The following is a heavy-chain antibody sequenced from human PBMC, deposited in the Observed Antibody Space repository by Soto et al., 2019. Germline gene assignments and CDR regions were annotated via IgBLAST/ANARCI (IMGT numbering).Heavy chain of an antibody. J-gene: IGHJ3*02. CDR1: GGTFSSYT. Sequence: SVKVSCKASGGTFSSYTISWVRQAPGQGLEWMGRIIPILGIANYAQKFQGRVTITADKSTSTAYMELSSLRSEDTSVYYCARGGTGIVVVTGSFDIWGQGTMVTVSS. CDR2: IIPILGIA. D-gene: IGHD3-22*01. CDR3: ARGGTGIVVVTGSFDI. V-gene: IGHV1-69*02.